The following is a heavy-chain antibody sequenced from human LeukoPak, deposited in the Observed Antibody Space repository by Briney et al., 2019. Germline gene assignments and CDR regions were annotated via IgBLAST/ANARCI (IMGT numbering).Heavy chain of an antibody. D-gene: IGHD3-10*02. Sequence: GGSLRLSCAASRFTFSTYWMHWVRQAPGKGLVWVSHIKSDGSDTGYADSVKGRFTISRDNAKNSLYLQMNSLRAEDTAVYYCAELGITMIGGVWGKGTTVTISS. CDR3: AELGITMIGGV. J-gene: IGHJ6*04. V-gene: IGHV3-74*01. CDR1: RFTFSTYW. CDR2: IKSDGSDT.